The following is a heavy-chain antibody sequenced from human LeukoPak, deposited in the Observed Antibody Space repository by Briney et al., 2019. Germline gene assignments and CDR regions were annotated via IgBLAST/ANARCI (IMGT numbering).Heavy chain of an antibody. CDR1: GFTFRNYA. J-gene: IGHJ4*02. D-gene: IGHD2-15*01. CDR3: AKDLPDRYSLEY. V-gene: IGHV3-30*02. Sequence: GGSLRLSCAASGFTFRNYAMYWVRQAPGKGLEWVAFTNYDGSDRCYADSVKGRFTVSRDNPKNTLYLQMNSLRTEDTAVYYCAKDLPDRYSLEYWGQGAMVTVPS. CDR2: TNYDGSDR.